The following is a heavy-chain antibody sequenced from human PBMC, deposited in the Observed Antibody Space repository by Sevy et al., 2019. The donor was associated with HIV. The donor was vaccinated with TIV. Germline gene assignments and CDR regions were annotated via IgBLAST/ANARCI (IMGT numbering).Heavy chain of an antibody. CDR3: ARIPDISGWPFDI. V-gene: IGHV4-59*02. CDR2: IHDNGRT. J-gene: IGHJ4*02. Sequence: SETLSLICTVSGGSVNNYYWTWIRQSPGKGLEWIAYIHDNGRTKYNPSLKSRDSISVDMSKNQFSLKLTSVTAADTAVYYCARIPDISGWPFDIWGQGALVTVSS. CDR1: GGSVNNYY. D-gene: IGHD6-19*01.